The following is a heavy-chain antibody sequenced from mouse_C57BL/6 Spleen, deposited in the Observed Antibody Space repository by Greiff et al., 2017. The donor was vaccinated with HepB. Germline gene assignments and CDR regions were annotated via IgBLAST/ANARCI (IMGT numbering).Heavy chain of an antibody. D-gene: IGHD1-1*01. CDR1: GYTFTSYW. J-gene: IGHJ2*01. Sequence: VQLQQPGTELVKPGASVKLSCKASGYTFTSYWMHWVKQRPGQGLEWIGNINPSNGGTNYNEKFKSKATLTVDKSSSTAYMQLSSLTSEDSAVYYCARADGSRGGYFDYWGQGTTLTVSS. CDR3: ARADGSRGGYFDY. V-gene: IGHV1-53*01. CDR2: INPSNGGT.